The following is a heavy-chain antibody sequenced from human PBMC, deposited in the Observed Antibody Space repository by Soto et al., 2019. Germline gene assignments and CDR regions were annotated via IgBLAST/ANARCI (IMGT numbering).Heavy chain of an antibody. D-gene: IGHD5-18*01. CDR2: IIPIFGTA. CDR3: ARMVQRGTAMVSWYYYGMDV. CDR1: GGTLNSYA. Sequence: GGSVEVSRKASGGTLNSYAISWVRKGPGQGLEWMGGIIPIFGTANYAQKFQGRVTITADESTSTAYMELSSLRSEDTAVYYCARMVQRGTAMVSWYYYGMDVWGQGTTVTVSS. V-gene: IGHV1-69*01. J-gene: IGHJ6*02.